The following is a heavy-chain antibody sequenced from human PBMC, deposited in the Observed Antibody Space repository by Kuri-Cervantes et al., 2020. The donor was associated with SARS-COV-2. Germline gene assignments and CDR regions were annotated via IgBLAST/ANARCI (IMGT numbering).Heavy chain of an antibody. D-gene: IGHD6-6*01. CDR2: IYSGGST. CDR1: GFTVSSNY. V-gene: IGHV3-53*01. CDR3: ARDFVSVSSSSHYYYGMDV. J-gene: IGHJ6*02. Sequence: GESLKISCAASGFTVSSNYMSWVRQAPGKGLEWVSVIYSGGSTYYADSVKGRFTISRDNSKNTLYLQMNSLRAEDTAVYYCARDFVSVSSSSHYYYGMDVWGQGTTVTVSS.